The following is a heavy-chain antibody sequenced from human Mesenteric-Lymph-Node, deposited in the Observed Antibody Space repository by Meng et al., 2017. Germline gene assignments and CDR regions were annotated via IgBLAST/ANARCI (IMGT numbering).Heavy chain of an antibody. CDR3: ARASWDSSSWGYYYYGMDV. Sequence: GGSLRLSCAASGFTFSSYSMNWVRQAPGKGLEWVSSISSSSSYIYYADSVKGRLPISRDNAKNSLYLQMNSLRAEDTAVYYCARASWDSSSWGYYYYGMDVWGQGTAVTVSS. CDR1: GFTFSSYS. J-gene: IGHJ6*02. CDR2: ISSSSSYI. V-gene: IGHV3-21*01. D-gene: IGHD6-6*01.